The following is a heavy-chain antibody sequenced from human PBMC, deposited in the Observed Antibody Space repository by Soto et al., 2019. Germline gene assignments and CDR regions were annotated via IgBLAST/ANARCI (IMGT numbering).Heavy chain of an antibody. D-gene: IGHD2-15*01. Sequence: QVQLVQSGAEVKKPGSSVKVSCKASGGTFSSYAISWVRQAPGQGLEWMGGIIPIFGTANYAQKFQGRVTITADESTSTACMGLSSLRSEDTAVYYCARQGGGYCSGGSCWAYYYGMDVWGQGTTVTVSS. CDR3: ARQGGGYCSGGSCWAYYYGMDV. CDR1: GGTFSSYA. J-gene: IGHJ6*02. V-gene: IGHV1-69*12. CDR2: IIPIFGTA.